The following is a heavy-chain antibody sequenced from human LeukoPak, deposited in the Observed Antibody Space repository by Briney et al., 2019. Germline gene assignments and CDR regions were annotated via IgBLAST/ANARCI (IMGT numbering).Heavy chain of an antibody. J-gene: IGHJ5*02. CDR2: IYPRDSDT. CDR3: ARSRSSTLTWSDP. CDR1: GYSFASYW. V-gene: IGHV5-51*01. Sequence: GESLKISCKGSGYSFASYWIAWVRQMPGKGLEWMGIIYPRDSDTKYNPSFQGQVSISADKSISTAYLQWSSLQASDTAIYFCARSRSSTLTWSDPWGQGTLVTVSS.